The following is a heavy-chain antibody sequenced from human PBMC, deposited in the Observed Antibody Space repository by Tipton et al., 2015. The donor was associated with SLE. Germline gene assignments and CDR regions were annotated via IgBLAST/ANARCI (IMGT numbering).Heavy chain of an antibody. V-gene: IGHV4-34*01. CDR1: GGSFSGYN. CDR2: INHSGSA. D-gene: IGHD6-19*01. J-gene: IGHJ3*02. Sequence: TLSLTCAVYGGSFSGYNWNWIRQSPGKGLEWIGEINHSGSATYNPSLKSRVTISVDTSKNQFSLRLSSVTAADTAVYFCARERPAVGVDALDIWGQGTMVTVSS. CDR3: ARERPAVGVDALDI.